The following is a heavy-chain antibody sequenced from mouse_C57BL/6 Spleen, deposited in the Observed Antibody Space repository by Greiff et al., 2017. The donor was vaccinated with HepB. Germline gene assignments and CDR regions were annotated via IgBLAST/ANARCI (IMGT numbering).Heavy chain of an antibody. J-gene: IGHJ4*01. V-gene: IGHV7-3*01. D-gene: IGHD1-1*01. Sequence: EVQGVESGGGLVQPGGSLSLSCAASGFTFTDYYMSWVRQPPGKALEWLGFIRNKANGYTTEYSASVKGRFTISRDNSQSILYRQMNALRAEDSATYYCARSLYGSSYAMDYWGQGTSVTVSS. CDR2: IRNKANGYTT. CDR3: ARSLYGSSYAMDY. CDR1: GFTFTDYY.